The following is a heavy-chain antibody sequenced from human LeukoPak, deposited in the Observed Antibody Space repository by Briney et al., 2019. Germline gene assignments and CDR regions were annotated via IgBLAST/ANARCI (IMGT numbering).Heavy chain of an antibody. CDR2: INPSGGST. Sequence: GASVKVSCKASGYTFTSYYMHWVRQAPGQGLEWMGIINPSGGSTSYAQKFQGRVTMTRDMSTSTVYMELSSLRSEDTAVYYCARDLSRQSRYSYGYGAFDIWGQGTVVTVSS. J-gene: IGHJ3*02. CDR1: GYTFTSYY. D-gene: IGHD5-18*01. V-gene: IGHV1-46*01. CDR3: ARDLSRQSRYSYGYGAFDI.